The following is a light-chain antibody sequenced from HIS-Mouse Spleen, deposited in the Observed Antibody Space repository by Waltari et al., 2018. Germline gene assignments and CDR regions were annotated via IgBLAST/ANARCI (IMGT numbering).Light chain of an antibody. J-gene: IGLJ3*02. Sequence: QSVLTQPPSASGTPGKRVTISCSGSSSNIGSNYLFSYQQLPGTAPKLHIYRNNRRPSGVPDRFSGSKSGTSASLAISGLRSEDEADYYCAAWDDSLSGLWVFGGGTKLTVL. V-gene: IGLV1-47*01. CDR1: SSNIGSNY. CDR3: AAWDDSLSGLWV. CDR2: RNN.